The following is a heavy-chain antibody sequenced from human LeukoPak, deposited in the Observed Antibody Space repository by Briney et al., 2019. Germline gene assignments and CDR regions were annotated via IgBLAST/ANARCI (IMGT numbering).Heavy chain of an antibody. V-gene: IGHV4-38-2*02. CDR2: IYHSGST. Sequence: SETLSLTCTVSGYSISSGYYWGWIRQPPRKGLEWIGSIYHSGSTYYNPSLKSRVTISVDTSKNQFSLKLSSVTAADTAVYYCARINRSNWFDPWGQGTLVTVSS. J-gene: IGHJ5*02. CDR1: GYSISSGYY. D-gene: IGHD2/OR15-2a*01. CDR3: ARINRSNWFDP.